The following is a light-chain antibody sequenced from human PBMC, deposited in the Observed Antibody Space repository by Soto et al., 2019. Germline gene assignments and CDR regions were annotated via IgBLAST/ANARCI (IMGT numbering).Light chain of an antibody. Sequence: QSVLTQPPSVSGAPGQRVTISCTGSSSNIGAAYDVNWYQQLPGTAPKLLIYVNSNWPSGVPDRFSGSKSGTSASLAISGLQAEDEADYYCQSYDSSLSGYVFGTGTKVTVL. CDR3: QSYDSSLSGYV. J-gene: IGLJ1*01. CDR2: VNS. CDR1: SSNIGAAYD. V-gene: IGLV1-40*01.